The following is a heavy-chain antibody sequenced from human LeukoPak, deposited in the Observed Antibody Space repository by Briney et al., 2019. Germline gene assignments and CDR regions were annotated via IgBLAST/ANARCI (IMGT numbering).Heavy chain of an antibody. J-gene: IGHJ6*03. Sequence: ASVKVSCKASGYTFTSYDINWVRRATGQGLEWMGWMNPNSGNTGYAQKFQGRVTMTRNTSISTAYMELSSLRSEDTGVYYCAKASSAEMDYYYYYMDVWGKGTTVTVSS. V-gene: IGHV1-8*01. CDR2: MNPNSGNT. CDR1: GYTFTSYD. CDR3: AKASSAEMDYYYYYMDV. D-gene: IGHD3-22*01.